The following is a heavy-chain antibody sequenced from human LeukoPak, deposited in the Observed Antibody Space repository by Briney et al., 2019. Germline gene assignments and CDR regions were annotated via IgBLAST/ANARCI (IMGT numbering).Heavy chain of an antibody. Sequence: ASVKVSCKASGYTFTGYYMHWVRQAPGQRLEWMGWINPNSGGTNYAQKFQGRVTMTRDTSISTAYMELSRLRSDDTAVYYCARGRNIAVAGTRWFDPWGQGTLVTVSS. D-gene: IGHD6-19*01. V-gene: IGHV1-2*02. CDR1: GYTFTGYY. J-gene: IGHJ5*02. CDR2: INPNSGGT. CDR3: ARGRNIAVAGTRWFDP.